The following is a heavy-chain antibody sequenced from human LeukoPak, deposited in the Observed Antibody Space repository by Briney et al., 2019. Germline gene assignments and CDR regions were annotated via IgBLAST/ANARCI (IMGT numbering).Heavy chain of an antibody. D-gene: IGHD3-10*01. CDR2: IWHDGSVL. J-gene: IGHJ4*02. CDR1: GFTLRSYG. Sequence: PGGSLRLSCAAYGFTLRSYGMHWDRQAPGGGLEWVAVIWHDGSVLDYSESVKGRFTVSRGNRKNTLYLQMDSLRVEDTAVYYCARDRGQDDPIDIWGQGTLVTVSS. CDR3: ARDRGQDDPIDI. V-gene: IGHV3-33*01.